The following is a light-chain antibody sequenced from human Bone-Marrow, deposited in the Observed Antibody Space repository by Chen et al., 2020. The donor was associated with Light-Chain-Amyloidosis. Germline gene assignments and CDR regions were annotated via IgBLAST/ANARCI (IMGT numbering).Light chain of an antibody. Sequence: SYVLTQPSSVSVAPGQTATIACGGNNIGSTSVHWYQQTPGQAPLLVVYDDSDRPPGIPGRLSGCNSGHTATLTISRVEAGDEADYYWQVWDRSSDRPVFGGGTKLTVL. CDR2: DDS. CDR1: NIGSTS. J-gene: IGLJ3*02. V-gene: IGLV3-21*02. CDR3: QVWDRSSDRPV.